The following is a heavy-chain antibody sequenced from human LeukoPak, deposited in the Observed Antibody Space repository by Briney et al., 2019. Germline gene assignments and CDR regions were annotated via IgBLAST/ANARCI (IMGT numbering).Heavy chain of an antibody. CDR2: INGAGNKK. Sequence: GVSLRRSCEASGLTFYGYWRQWFRQLPGKGLVWVSEINGAGNKKNYAYSGRVRFTVSRDNTKDTVDMQMDSLRVEDTAVYYCARGTVGAPGIDYWGQGTLVSVSS. J-gene: IGHJ4*02. CDR1: GLTFYGYW. CDR3: ARGTVGAPGIDY. D-gene: IGHD6-13*01. V-gene: IGHV3-74*01.